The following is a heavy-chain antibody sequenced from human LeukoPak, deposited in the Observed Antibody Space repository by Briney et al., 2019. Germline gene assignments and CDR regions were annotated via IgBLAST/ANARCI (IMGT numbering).Heavy chain of an antibody. V-gene: IGHV3-7*01. CDR2: IQQDGSAK. CDR1: GFTFSTSW. Sequence: GGSLRLSCAASGFTFSTSWMSWVRQAPGKGLEWVANIQQDGSAKYYVDSVKGRFTISRDNAKNSLYLQMNSLRAEDTAVYYCARFSLYDNSGYYSWLFDFWGQGTLITVSS. J-gene: IGHJ4*02. D-gene: IGHD3-22*01. CDR3: ARFSLYDNSGYYSWLFDF.